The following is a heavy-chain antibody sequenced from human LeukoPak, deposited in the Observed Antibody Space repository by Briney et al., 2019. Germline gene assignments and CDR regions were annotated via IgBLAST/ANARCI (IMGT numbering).Heavy chain of an antibody. V-gene: IGHV3-7*01. D-gene: IGHD3-10*01. CDR3: ARIYYFGDNNWRYFDN. J-gene: IGHJ4*02. CDR1: GFTFNSYW. Sequence: GGSLRLSCAASGFTFNSYWMSWVRQAPGKGLEWVANIDPDGSEKQYGDSVKGRFTTSRDNAKNSLYLQMNSLRAVDTAIYYCARIYYFGDNNWRYFDNWGQGTLVTVSS. CDR2: IDPDGSEK.